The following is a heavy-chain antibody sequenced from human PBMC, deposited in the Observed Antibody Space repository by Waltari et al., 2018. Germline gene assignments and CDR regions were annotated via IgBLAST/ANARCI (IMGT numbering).Heavy chain of an antibody. Sequence: QAHLVESGGGVVQPGKSLRLSCAGSGFIFSTYGIHWVRQAPGKGLEWVSLISNDGTNNHDADSVRVRFTISRDNSKNMVYLEMNSLGNEDTALYFCAKDEGPVKILSFWGQGALVTVSP. J-gene: IGHJ4*02. D-gene: IGHD3-3*01. V-gene: IGHV3-30*18. CDR1: GFIFSTYG. CDR3: AKDEGPVKILSF. CDR2: ISNDGTNN.